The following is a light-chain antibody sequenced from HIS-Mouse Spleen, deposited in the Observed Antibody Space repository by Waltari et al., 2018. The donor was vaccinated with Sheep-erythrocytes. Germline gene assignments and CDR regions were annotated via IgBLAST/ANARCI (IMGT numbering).Light chain of an antibody. CDR1: SSDVGVYNY. Sequence: QSALTQPRSVSGSPGQSFTISCTGTSSDVGVYNYVSWYQQHPGKAPKLMIYDVSKRPSGVPDRFSGSKSGNTASLTISGLQAEDEADYYCCSYAGSYNHVFATGTKVTVL. CDR2: DVS. J-gene: IGLJ1*01. V-gene: IGLV2-11*01. CDR3: CSYAGSYNHV.